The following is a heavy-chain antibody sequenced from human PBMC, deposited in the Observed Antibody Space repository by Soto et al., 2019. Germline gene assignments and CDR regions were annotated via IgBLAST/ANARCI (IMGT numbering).Heavy chain of an antibody. V-gene: IGHV3-53*01. CDR2: IYTGGGT. CDR1: GFSVSSNY. Sequence: GGSLRLSCAASGFSVSSNYINWVRQAPGKGPEWVSVIYTGGGTYYADSVKGRFTISRDNSNNTVYLQMNRLRVEDTAVYYCARDGAKAYYFDNWGRGTLVNVSS. J-gene: IGHJ4*02. CDR3: ARDGAKAYYFDN.